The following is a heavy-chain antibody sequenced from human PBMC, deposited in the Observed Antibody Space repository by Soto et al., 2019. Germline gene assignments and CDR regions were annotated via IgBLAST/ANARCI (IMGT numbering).Heavy chain of an antibody. CDR3: AKDNAGYSSGPSFFDY. J-gene: IGHJ4*02. V-gene: IGHV3-30*18. CDR1: GFTFSTFA. CDR2: ISYDGSNQ. Sequence: QVQLVESGRGVVQPGRSLRLSCAASGFTFSTFAMHWVRQAPGKGLEWVAVISYDGSNQYYAESLKGRFTIARDNSKNTLSLQMSSLRAEDTAVYYCAKDNAGYSSGPSFFDYWGQGTLVTVSS. D-gene: IGHD6-25*01.